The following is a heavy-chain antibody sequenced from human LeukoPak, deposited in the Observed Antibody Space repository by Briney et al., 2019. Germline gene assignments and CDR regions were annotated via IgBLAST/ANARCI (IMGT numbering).Heavy chain of an antibody. J-gene: IGHJ4*02. Sequence: SETLSLTCSVSGGSITSSSYHWSWIRQPPGKGLEWIGYMYYSGSTNYNPSLKSRVTISLDTPKNQFSLRLNSVTAADTAVYYCARGVAGYGPYDYWGQGTLVTVSS. V-gene: IGHV4-61*01. CDR3: ARGVAGYGPYDY. CDR1: GGSITSSSYH. CDR2: MYYSGST. D-gene: IGHD5-12*01.